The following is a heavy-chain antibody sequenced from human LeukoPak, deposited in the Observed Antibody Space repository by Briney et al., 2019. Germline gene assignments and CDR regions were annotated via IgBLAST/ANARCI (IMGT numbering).Heavy chain of an antibody. J-gene: IGHJ6*02. V-gene: IGHV3-7*01. CDR1: GFTFSNTW. CDR2: INQDGSGR. D-gene: IGHD2-2*01. CDR3: AREWLVVGPTATYYDGMDG. Sequence: PGRSLRLSCAASGFTFSNTWMSWVRQAPGKGLEWVANINQDGSGRYYVASVKGRLTTSRNNTENSLYLQMNSLRAEDTAVYYCAREWLVVGPTATYYDGMDGCGQETTVTVSS.